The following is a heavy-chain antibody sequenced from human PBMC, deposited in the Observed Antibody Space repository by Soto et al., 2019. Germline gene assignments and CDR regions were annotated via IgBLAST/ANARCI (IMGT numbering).Heavy chain of an antibody. J-gene: IGHJ4*02. CDR3: ARVPANDFWRRQKNYYFDY. CDR2: IIPIFGTA. CDR1: GGTFSSYA. V-gene: IGHV1-69*06. Sequence: GASVKVSCKASGGTFSSYAISWVRQAPGQGLEWMGGIIPIFGTANYAQKFQGRVTITADKSTSTAYMELSSLRSEDTAVYYCARVPANDFWRRQKNYYFDYWGQGTLVTVSS. D-gene: IGHD3-3*01.